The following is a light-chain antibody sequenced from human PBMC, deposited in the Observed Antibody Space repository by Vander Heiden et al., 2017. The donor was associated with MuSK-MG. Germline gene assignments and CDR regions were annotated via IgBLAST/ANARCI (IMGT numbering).Light chain of an antibody. Sequence: QSALTQPASVSGSPGQSITISCTGTSSDIGRHNFVSWYQQHPGKAPKLMIYEVTKRPSDVSNRFSGSKSGNTASLTISGLQAEDEADYYCYSYTGSSTVIFGGGTKVTVL. CDR3: YSYTGSSTVI. J-gene: IGLJ2*01. CDR1: SSDIGRHNF. CDR2: EVT. V-gene: IGLV2-23*02.